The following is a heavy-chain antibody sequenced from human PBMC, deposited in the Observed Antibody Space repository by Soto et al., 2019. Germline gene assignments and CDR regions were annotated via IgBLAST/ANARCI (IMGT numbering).Heavy chain of an antibody. CDR3: ARHLPIYSSSPERYYYYYGMDV. Sequence: ESLKISCKGSGYSFTSYWISWVRQMPGKGLEWMGRIDPSDSYTNYSPSFQGHVTISADKSISTAYLQWSSLKASDTAMYYCARHLPIYSSSPERYYYYYGMDVWGQGTTVTVSS. V-gene: IGHV5-10-1*01. D-gene: IGHD6-13*01. CDR2: IDPSDSYT. CDR1: GYSFTSYW. J-gene: IGHJ6*02.